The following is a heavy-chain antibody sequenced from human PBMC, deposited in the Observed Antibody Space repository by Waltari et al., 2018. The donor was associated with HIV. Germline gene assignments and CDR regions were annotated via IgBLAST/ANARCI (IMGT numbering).Heavy chain of an antibody. CDR1: GFAFSTYG. D-gene: IGHD3-3*01. Sequence: QAQLVESGGGVVQPGRSLRLSCEASGFAFSTYGMYWVRQAPGKWLEWVAVIWYDGSKKHYGDSVKGRFTSSRDNSKNTVYLQMTSLRADDTGIYYCAGGRTAFGVVTGAPLGVDVWGQGTTVTVSS. V-gene: IGHV3-33*01. CDR2: IWYDGSKK. CDR3: AGGRTAFGVVTGAPLGVDV. J-gene: IGHJ6*02.